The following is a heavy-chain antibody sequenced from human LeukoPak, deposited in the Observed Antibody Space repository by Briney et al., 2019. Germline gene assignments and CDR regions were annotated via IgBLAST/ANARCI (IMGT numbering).Heavy chain of an antibody. D-gene: IGHD5-18*01. CDR1: GGSISSNY. CDR3: ARSTVDTAMVLAY. CDR2: IHSSGST. Sequence: NPSGTLSPTCSVAGGSISSNYWSWIRQSPGKGLEWIGYIHSSGSTNYNPPLKGRVTMSMDTSKNQFSLKVISVTAADTGVYYCARSTVDTAMVLAYWGQGTLVTVSS. V-gene: IGHV4-59*08. J-gene: IGHJ4*02.